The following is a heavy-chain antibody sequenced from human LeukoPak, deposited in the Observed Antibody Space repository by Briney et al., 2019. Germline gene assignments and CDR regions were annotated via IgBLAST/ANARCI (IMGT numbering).Heavy chain of an antibody. CDR2: ISGSGDKT. CDR1: GFSLSTYA. D-gene: IGHD2-15*01. Sequence: GGSLRLSCAASGFSLSTYALSWVRQAPGGGLGWVAPISGSGDKTYHADSVKGRFTISKDNSENRLSLQMDSLRAEDTAVYFCAKDTTAWWYHRAYMNVWGKGTTVTVSS. V-gene: IGHV3-23*01. CDR3: AKDTTAWWYHRAYMNV. J-gene: IGHJ6*03.